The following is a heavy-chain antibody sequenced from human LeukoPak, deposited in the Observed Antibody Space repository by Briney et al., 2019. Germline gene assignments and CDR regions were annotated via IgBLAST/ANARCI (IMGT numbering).Heavy chain of an antibody. Sequence: SETLSLTCSVSGGSISRYYWSWLRQPPGKGLECIGYIYYSGSTNYNPSLKSRVTISVDTSKNQFSLKLSSVTAADTAVYYCVRVLTMVRGAEGPIWGRGTMVAVSS. CDR2: IYYSGST. J-gene: IGHJ3*02. CDR1: GGSISRYY. CDR3: VRVLTMVRGAEGPI. D-gene: IGHD3-10*01. V-gene: IGHV4-59*01.